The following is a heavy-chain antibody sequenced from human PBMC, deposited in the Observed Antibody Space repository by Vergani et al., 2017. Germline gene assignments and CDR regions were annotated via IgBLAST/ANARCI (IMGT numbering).Heavy chain of an antibody. Sequence: EVQLVESGRGLVQPGGSLKLSCAASGFTFSDSAMHWVRQASGKGLEWLGRIRTKTYNYATTYAASLKGRFTISRDDSKNMVYLQMNSLRTDDTAVYYCAREPPLTGFFDYWGQGTLVTVSS. V-gene: IGHV3-73*01. CDR3: AREPPLTGFFDY. CDR2: IRTKTYNYAT. J-gene: IGHJ4*02. CDR1: GFTFSDSA. D-gene: IGHD1-14*01.